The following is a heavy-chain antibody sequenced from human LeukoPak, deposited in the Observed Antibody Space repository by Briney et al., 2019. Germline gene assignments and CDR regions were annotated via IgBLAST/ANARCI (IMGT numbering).Heavy chain of an antibody. D-gene: IGHD3-9*01. CDR1: GFTFISYA. J-gene: IGHJ4*02. CDR3: AKGGDYDILTGYRELDY. CDR2: ISGNGVST. V-gene: IGHV3-23*01. Sequence: PGGSLRLSCAASGFTFISYAMSWVRQAPGKGLEWVSSISGNGVSTYYADSVKGRFTISRDNSKNTVYLQMNSLRAEDTAVYYCAKGGDYDILTGYRELDYWGQGTLVTVSS.